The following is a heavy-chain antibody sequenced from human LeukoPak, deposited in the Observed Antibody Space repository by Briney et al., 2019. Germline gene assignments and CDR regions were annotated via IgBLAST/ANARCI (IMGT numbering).Heavy chain of an antibody. CDR1: GFTFSSYG. Sequence: PGGSLRLSCAASGFTFSSYGLHWVRQAPGKGLEWVAIISNDGSNKYNADSVRGRFTISRDNSKNTLYLQMNSLRAEDTAVYYCARDQYRYYYDSSGYSIDYWGQGTLVTVSS. D-gene: IGHD3-22*01. CDR2: ISNDGSNK. CDR3: ARDQYRYYYDSSGYSIDY. J-gene: IGHJ4*02. V-gene: IGHV3-30-3*01.